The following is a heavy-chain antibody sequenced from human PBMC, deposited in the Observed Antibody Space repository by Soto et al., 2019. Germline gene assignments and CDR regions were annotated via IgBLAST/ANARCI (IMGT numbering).Heavy chain of an antibody. CDR2: IYKSTTT. CDR1: GDSISTVDYF. Sequence: SETLSLTCSVSGDSISTVDYFWAWIRQPPXQALEYIGYIYKSTTTYYNPSFESRVAISLDTSKSQFSLTVTSVTAADTAVYFCARGRYCLTGRCFPNWFDSWGQGTLVTVSS. D-gene: IGHD2-15*01. CDR3: ARGRYCLTGRCFPNWFDS. J-gene: IGHJ5*01. V-gene: IGHV4-30-4*01.